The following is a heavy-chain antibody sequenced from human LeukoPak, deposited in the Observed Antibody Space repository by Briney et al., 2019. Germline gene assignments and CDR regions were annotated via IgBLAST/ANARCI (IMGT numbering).Heavy chain of an antibody. J-gene: IGHJ4*02. Sequence: VESLKLSCNWSRYSFPSHWIGSARQMTGKCLEWMGHTYPGDSDTRYSPSFQGQVTISADKSISTAYLQWSSLKASDTAMYYCARRGAGLDYWGQGTLVTVSS. V-gene: IGHV5-51*01. CDR2: TYPGDSDT. CDR1: RYSFPSHW. CDR3: ARRGAGLDY. D-gene: IGHD1-14*01.